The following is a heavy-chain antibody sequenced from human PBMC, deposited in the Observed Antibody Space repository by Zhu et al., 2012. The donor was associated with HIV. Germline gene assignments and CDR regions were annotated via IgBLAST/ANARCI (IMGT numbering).Heavy chain of an antibody. CDR1: GGSFSGYY. Sequence: QVQLQQWGAGLLKPSETLPLTCAVYGGSFSGYYWSWIRQSPEKGLEWIGEIDHGGSTDYSPSLKSRVTISVDRSKNQFSLKLTSVSAADTAVYYCARHSRYDIVTGWGHFDFWGQGTLVTVSS. D-gene: IGHD3-9*01. V-gene: IGHV4-34*01. CDR3: ARHSRYDIVTGWGHFDF. J-gene: IGHJ4*02. CDR2: IDHGGST.